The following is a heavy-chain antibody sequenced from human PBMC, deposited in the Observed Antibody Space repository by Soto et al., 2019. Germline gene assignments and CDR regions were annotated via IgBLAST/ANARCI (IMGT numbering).Heavy chain of an antibody. D-gene: IGHD5-18*01. CDR1: GGSFSGYH. CDR2: INHSGST. CDR3: ARGGGDTAMVGGFDP. V-gene: IGHV4-34*01. Sequence: QGELQQWGAGLLKHSETLSLTCAVYGGSFSGYHWSWIRQPTGKGLEWIGEINHSGSTNYNPSLKSRVTISVDTSKNQLSLKLSSLIAADTAVYYCARGGGDTAMVGGFDPWGQGTLVTVSS. J-gene: IGHJ5*02.